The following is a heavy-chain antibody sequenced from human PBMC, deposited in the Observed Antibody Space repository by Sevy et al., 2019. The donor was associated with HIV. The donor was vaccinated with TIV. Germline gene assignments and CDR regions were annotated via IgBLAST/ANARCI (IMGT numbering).Heavy chain of an antibody. CDR3: ATVEKSSTIDAFDI. Sequence: GGSLRLSCAASGFTFSDYYMSWIRQAPGKGLEWVSYISSSGSTIYYADSVKGRFTISRDNAKNSLYLQMNSLRAEDTAVYYCATVEKSSTIDAFDIWGQGTMVTVSS. CDR1: GFTFSDYY. D-gene: IGHD6-13*01. V-gene: IGHV3-11*01. CDR2: ISSSGSTI. J-gene: IGHJ3*02.